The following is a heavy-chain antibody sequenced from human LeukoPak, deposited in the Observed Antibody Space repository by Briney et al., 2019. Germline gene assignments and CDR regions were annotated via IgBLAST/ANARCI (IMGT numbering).Heavy chain of an antibody. V-gene: IGHV3-7*01. J-gene: IGHJ3*02. D-gene: IGHD3-22*01. CDR2: MRQDGSDK. Sequence: GSLRLSCAASGFNFEIYWINWVRQAPGKGLEWVANMRQDGSDKYYVDSVKGRFTISRDNAKNSVRLQMNSLRAEDTAVHYCARDLDSSGLSGAFDIWGQGTMVTVS. CDR3: ARDLDSSGLSGAFDI. CDR1: GFNFEIYW.